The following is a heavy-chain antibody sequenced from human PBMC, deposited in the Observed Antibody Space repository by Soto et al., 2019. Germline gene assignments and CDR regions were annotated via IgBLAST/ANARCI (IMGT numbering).Heavy chain of an antibody. CDR3: LRVHIQDLENIFDY. V-gene: IGHV3-23*01. CDR1: GFTFNNFV. J-gene: IGHJ4*02. Sequence: PGGSLRLSCTASGFTFNNFVMSWVRQAPGRGLEWVSAISGSGISTFYADSVKGRFIISRDNSKNTLYLQLNSLKAEDTAVYFCLRVHIQDLENIFDYRAQRTLVTVSS. D-gene: IGHD3-3*01. CDR2: ISGSGIST.